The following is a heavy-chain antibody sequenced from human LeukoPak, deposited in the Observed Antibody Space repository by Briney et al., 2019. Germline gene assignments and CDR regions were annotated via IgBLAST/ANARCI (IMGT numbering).Heavy chain of an antibody. J-gene: IGHJ3*02. V-gene: IGHV4-4*02. CDR1: GGSISSSNW. CDR3: ARHPETYYDFWSPVTAFDI. Sequence: SETLSLTCAVSGGSISSSNWWSWVRQPPGKGLEWIGEIYHSGSTNYNPSLKSRVTISVDKSKNQFSLKLSSVTAADTAVYYCARHPETYYDFWSPVTAFDIWGQGTMVTVSS. D-gene: IGHD3-3*01. CDR2: IYHSGST.